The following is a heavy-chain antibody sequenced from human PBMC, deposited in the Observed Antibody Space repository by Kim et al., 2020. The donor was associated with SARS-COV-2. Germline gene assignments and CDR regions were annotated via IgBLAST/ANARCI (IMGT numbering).Heavy chain of an antibody. V-gene: IGHV4-39*07. Sequence: SETLSLTCTVSGGSISSSSYYWGWIRQPPGKGLEWIGSIYYSGSTYYNPSLKSRVTISVDTSKNQFSLKLSSVTAADTAVYYCARQLAEREYYYGSGSYHNWFDPWGQGTLVTVSS. D-gene: IGHD3-10*01. CDR2: IYYSGST. J-gene: IGHJ5*02. CDR3: ARQLAEREYYYGSGSYHNWFDP. CDR1: GGSISSSSYY.